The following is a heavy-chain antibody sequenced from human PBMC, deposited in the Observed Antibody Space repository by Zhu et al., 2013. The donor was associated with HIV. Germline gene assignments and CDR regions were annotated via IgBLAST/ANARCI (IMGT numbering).Heavy chain of an antibody. CDR3: AGPLNDFWSGLGY. CDR2: INPNSGGT. D-gene: IGHD3-3*01. J-gene: IGHJ4*02. Sequence: VQLIQSGTAVKKPGASVMVSCKASGYTFTGYYMHWVRQAPGQGLEWMGWINPNSGGTNYPQKFHGRVTMTRDTSISTAYLEVSRLRSDDTAVYYCAGPLNDFWSGLGYWGQGTLVTVSS. V-gene: IGHV1-2*02. CDR1: GYTFTGYY.